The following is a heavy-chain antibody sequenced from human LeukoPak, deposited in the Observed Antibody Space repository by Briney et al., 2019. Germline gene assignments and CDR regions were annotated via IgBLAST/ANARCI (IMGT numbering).Heavy chain of an antibody. CDR2: IDPSDSYT. CDR1: GNTFTSSW. D-gene: IGHD2-15*01. V-gene: IGHV5-10-1*01. CDR3: AREYCSGGSCYPHP. J-gene: IGHJ5*02. Sequence: GESLKISCQGSGNTFTSSWIGWVRQMPGKGLEWMGRIDPSDSYTNYSPSFQGHVTISADKSSSTAYLQWSSLKASDTAMYYCAREYCSGGSCYPHPWGQGTLVTVSS.